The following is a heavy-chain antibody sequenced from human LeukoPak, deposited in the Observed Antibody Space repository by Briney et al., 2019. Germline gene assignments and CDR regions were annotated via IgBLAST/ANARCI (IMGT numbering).Heavy chain of an antibody. CDR2: VSDSGRSA. J-gene: IGHJ5*02. V-gene: IGHV3-23*01. Sequence: GGSLRLSCAASGFTFSNYAMSWVRLAPGKGLEWVSGVSDSGRSAYYADSVQGRFIISRDNSKNTLYLQMNSLRVEDTAAYFCAQNQWEFPAWGQGTLVAVSS. CDR1: GFTFSNYA. D-gene: IGHD1-26*01. CDR3: AQNQWEFPA.